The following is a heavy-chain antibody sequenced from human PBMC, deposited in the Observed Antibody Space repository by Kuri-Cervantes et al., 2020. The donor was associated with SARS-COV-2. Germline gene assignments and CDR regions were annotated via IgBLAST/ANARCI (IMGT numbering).Heavy chain of an antibody. J-gene: IGHJ6*02. CDR2: INHSGST. CDR3: ARGRNYYYGMDV. CDR1: GGSFSGYY. V-gene: IGHV4-34*01. Sequence: SETLSLTCAVYGGSFSGYYWSWIRQPPGKRLEWIGEINHSGSTNYNPSLKSRVTISVDTSKNQFSLKLSSVTAADTAVYYCARGRNYYYGMDVWGQGTTVTVSS.